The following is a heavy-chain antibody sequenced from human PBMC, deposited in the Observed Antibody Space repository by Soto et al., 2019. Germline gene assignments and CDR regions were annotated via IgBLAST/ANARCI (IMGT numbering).Heavy chain of an antibody. V-gene: IGHV4-39*01. CDR1: GGSISSSSSY. Sequence: QLQLQESGPGLVKSSETLSLTCTVSGGSISSSSSYWGWIRQPPGKGLEWIATIYHRGTTYYNPSLKSRVTMSLDTSKNQFFLKLSSVTAADMAVYYCARHRGNFYGEFDSWGQGTLVTVSS. CDR2: IYHRGTT. J-gene: IGHJ4*02. CDR3: ARHRGNFYGEFDS. D-gene: IGHD1-26*01.